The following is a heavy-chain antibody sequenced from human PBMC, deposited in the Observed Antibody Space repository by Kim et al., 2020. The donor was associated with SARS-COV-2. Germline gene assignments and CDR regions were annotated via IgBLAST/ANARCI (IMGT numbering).Heavy chain of an antibody. V-gene: IGHV4-59*01. D-gene: IGHD3-9*01. CDR2: IYYSGST. CDR3: ARDTPHYDILTGYYPRRYFDY. Sequence: SETLSLTCTVSGGSISSYYWSLIRQPPGKGLEWIGYIYYSGSTNYNPSLKSRVTISVDTSKNQFSLKLSSVTAADTAVYYCARDTPHYDILTGYYPRRYFDYWGQGTLVTVSS. CDR1: GGSISSYY. J-gene: IGHJ4*02.